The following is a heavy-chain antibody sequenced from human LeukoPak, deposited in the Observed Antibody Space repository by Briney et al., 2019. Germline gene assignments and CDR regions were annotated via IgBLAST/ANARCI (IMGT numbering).Heavy chain of an antibody. D-gene: IGHD4-17*01. CDR3: ARELVMTTVTTSYFDY. CDR2: INWNGGST. V-gene: IGHV3-20*04. J-gene: IGHJ4*02. CDR1: GFTFDDYG. Sequence: GGSLRLSCAASGFTFDDYGMSWVRQAPGKGLEWVSGINWNGGSTGYADSVKGRFTISRDNAKDSLYLQMNSLRAEDTALYYCARELVMTTVTTSYFDYWGQGTLVTVSS.